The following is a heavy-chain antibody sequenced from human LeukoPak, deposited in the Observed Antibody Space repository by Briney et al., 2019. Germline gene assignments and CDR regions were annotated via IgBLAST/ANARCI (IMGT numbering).Heavy chain of an antibody. D-gene: IGHD6-19*01. CDR2: IYHSGRT. CDR1: GGSISSSNW. J-gene: IGHJ3*02. CDR3: ARVGALAGNDAFDT. V-gene: IGHV4-4*02. Sequence: SETLSLTCAVSGGSISSSNWWSWVRQPPGKGLEWIGEIYHSGRTNYKPSLKSRVTISVDKSKDQFSLKLTSVTAADTAVYYCARVGALAGNDAFDTWGQGTMVTVSS.